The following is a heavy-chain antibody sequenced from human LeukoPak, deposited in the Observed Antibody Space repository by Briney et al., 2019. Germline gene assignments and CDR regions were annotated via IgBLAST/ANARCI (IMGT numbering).Heavy chain of an antibody. V-gene: IGHV3-21*01. J-gene: IGHJ5*02. Sequence: GGSLRPSCAASGFTFSSYSMNWVRQAPGKGLEWVSSISSSSSYIYYADSVKGRFTIPRDNAKNSLYLQMNSLRAEDTAVYYCAREVRGVINWFDPWGQGTLVTVSS. CDR1: GFTFSSYS. CDR2: ISSSSSYI. D-gene: IGHD3-10*01. CDR3: AREVRGVINWFDP.